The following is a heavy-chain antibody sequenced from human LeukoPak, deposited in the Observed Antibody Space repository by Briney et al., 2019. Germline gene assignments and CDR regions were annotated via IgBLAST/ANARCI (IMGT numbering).Heavy chain of an antibody. D-gene: IGHD2-2*01. V-gene: IGHV4-39*07. CDR3: AWEYQPHPHDAFDI. J-gene: IGHJ3*02. CDR1: GGSITNRTHY. CDR2: IYYSGST. Sequence: SETLSLTCAVSGGSITNRTHYWGWVRQPPGKGLVWIGSIYYSGSTYYNPSLKSRVTISVDTSKNQFSLRLSSVTAADTAVYYCAWEYQPHPHDAFDIWGQGTVVTVSS.